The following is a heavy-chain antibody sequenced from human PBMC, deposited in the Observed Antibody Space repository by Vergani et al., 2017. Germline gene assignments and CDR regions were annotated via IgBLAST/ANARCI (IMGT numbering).Heavy chain of an antibody. CDR3: ARAYGRYDWFDY. CDR1: GIDFGGSA. V-gene: IGHV3-23*04. J-gene: IGHJ4*01. Sequence: EVQLVESGGGLVQPGRSLRLSCRVSGIDFGGSAMSWVRQAPGKGLEWVSGISASGAPTYYADSVKGRVTISRDNSKNTLYLQMNSLRVEDTAVYYCARAYGRYDWFDYWGQRTLVTVSS. CDR2: ISASGAPT. D-gene: IGHD1-20*01.